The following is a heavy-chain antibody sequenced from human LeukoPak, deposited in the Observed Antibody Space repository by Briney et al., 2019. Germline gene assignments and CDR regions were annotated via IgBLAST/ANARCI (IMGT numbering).Heavy chain of an antibody. CDR2: IKTDGSIT. V-gene: IGHV3-74*01. D-gene: IGHD4-17*01. Sequence: GGSLRLSCAGSGFSLNSYWMHWVRQAPGKGLEWVSGIKTDGSITTYADSVRGRFTISRDNDKNTLYLQMNSLRAEDTAVYYCARDPRISTVLTPFDYWGRGTLVTVSS. CDR1: GFSLNSYW. J-gene: IGHJ4*02. CDR3: ARDPRISTVLTPFDY.